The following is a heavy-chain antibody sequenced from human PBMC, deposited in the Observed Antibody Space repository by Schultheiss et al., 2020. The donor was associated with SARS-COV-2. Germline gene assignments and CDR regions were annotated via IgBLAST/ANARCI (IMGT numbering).Heavy chain of an antibody. Sequence: GESLKISCAASGFTFSSYGMHWVRQAPGKGLEWVAVISYDGSNKYYADSVKGRFTISRDNSKNTLYLQMNSLRAEDTAVYYCARAAGWTDPWGQGTLVTVSS. CDR1: GFTFSSYG. D-gene: IGHD6-19*01. V-gene: IGHV3-30*03. CDR3: ARAAGWTDP. CDR2: ISYDGSNK. J-gene: IGHJ5*02.